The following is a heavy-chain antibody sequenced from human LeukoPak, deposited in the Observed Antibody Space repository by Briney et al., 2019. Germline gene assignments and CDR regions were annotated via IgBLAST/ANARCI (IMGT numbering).Heavy chain of an antibody. V-gene: IGHV3-23*01. Sequence: GGSLRLSCAASGFTFSSHAMSWVRQAPGKGLEWVSAISGGGGSTYYADSVKGRFTISRDNSKNTLYLQMNSLRAEDTAVYYCAKDSPSGSDGLFDYWGQGTLVTVSS. J-gene: IGHJ4*02. D-gene: IGHD1-26*01. CDR1: GFTFSSHA. CDR3: AKDSPSGSDGLFDY. CDR2: ISGGGGST.